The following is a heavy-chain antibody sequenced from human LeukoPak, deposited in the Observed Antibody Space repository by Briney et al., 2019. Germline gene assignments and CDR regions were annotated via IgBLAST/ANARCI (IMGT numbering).Heavy chain of an antibody. CDR1: GYTFTSYD. V-gene: IGHV1-3*01. J-gene: IGHJ4*02. CDR2: INAGNGNT. D-gene: IGHD5-18*01. CDR3: ARSRYSYGWGVFDY. Sequence: ASVKVSCKASGYTFTSYDINWVRQATGQRLEWMGWINAGNGNTKYSQKFQGRVTITRDTSASTAYMELSSLRSEDTAVYYCARSRYSYGWGVFDYWGQGTLVTVSS.